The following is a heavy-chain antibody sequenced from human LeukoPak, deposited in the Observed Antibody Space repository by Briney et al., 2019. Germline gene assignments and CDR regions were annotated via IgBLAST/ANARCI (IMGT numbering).Heavy chain of an antibody. V-gene: IGHV3-30*04. CDR2: ISYDIYSK. D-gene: IGHD2-8*01. J-gene: IGHJ4*02. Sequence: PGGSLRLSCAASGFTFTSSSMHWFRQAPGKGLGWVAVISYDIYSKYYADSVRGRFTISRDNSENTLYLQMNSLRGEDTAVYYCARDAWSVRSYFDYWAREPWSPSPQ. CDR1: GFTFTSSS. CDR3: ARDAWSVRSYFDY.